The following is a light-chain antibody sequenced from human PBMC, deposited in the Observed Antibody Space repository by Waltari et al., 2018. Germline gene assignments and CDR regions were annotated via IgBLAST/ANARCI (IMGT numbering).Light chain of an antibody. CDR3: QQYHKWPPGG. V-gene: IGKV3-15*01. Sequence: VVTQSPATLSVSPGKTVTLSCRASQRVNTNLAGYQQKPGQAPRLIIFAASTMAPGIPSRFGGSGSGTEFTLTITSLQFEDVGVYFCQQYHKWPPGGFGGGTKVEIE. J-gene: IGKJ4*01. CDR1: QRVNTN. CDR2: AAS.